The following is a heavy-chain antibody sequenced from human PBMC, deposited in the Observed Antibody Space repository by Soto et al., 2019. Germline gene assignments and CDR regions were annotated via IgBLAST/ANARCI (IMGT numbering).Heavy chain of an antibody. Sequence: EVQLVESGGGLVQPGGSLRLSCAASGFTVSSVYMTWVRQAPGKGLEWVSVITSGGSTYYADSVRGRLTISRDNSKNTLYLQMNSLRAEDTAVYYCARDILGGAYDFWHGGQGTLVTVSS. D-gene: IGHD3-3*01. CDR2: ITSGGST. V-gene: IGHV3-66*01. CDR3: ARDILGGAYDFWH. J-gene: IGHJ4*02. CDR1: GFTVSSVY.